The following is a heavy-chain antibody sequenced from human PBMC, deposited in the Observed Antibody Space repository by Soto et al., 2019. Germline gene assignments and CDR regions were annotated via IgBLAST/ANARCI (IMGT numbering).Heavy chain of an antibody. J-gene: IGHJ4*02. CDR2: ISSSGGTT. Sequence: GGSLRLSCATSGFNFNNYAMSWVRQAPGERLEWVSFISSSGGTTYYADSVKGRFTISRDNSRNTVFLQMNTLGAEDTAIYYCATLMTVTGPGWGRASEYWGQGTRVTV. D-gene: IGHD6-19*01. CDR1: GFNFNNYA. V-gene: IGHV3-23*01. CDR3: ATLMTVTGPGWGRASEY.